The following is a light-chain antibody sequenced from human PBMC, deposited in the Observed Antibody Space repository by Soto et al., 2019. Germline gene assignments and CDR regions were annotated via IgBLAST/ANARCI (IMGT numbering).Light chain of an antibody. CDR2: GAS. CDR1: QSVSSS. CDR3: QQYNNRPWT. J-gene: IGKJ1*01. Sequence: EIVMTQSPATLSVSPGERATLSCRASQSVSSSLAWYQQKPGQAPRLLIYGASTRATGIPLRFSGSGSGTEFTLTISSLQSEDFALYYCQQYNNRPWTFGQGTKVDIK. V-gene: IGKV3-15*01.